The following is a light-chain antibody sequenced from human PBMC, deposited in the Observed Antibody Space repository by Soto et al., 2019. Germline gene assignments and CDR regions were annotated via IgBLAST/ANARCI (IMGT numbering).Light chain of an antibody. Sequence: QSVMTQPPSVSVAPGQRVTISCSGSSSNIGGNSVYWYQQLPGTAPKLLIYDDDKRPSGIPDRFSGSKSGTSATLGITGFQTGDEADYYCGSWDSSLSAYVFGTGTKVTVL. CDR3: GSWDSSLSAYV. CDR2: DDD. V-gene: IGLV1-51*01. CDR1: SSNIGGNS. J-gene: IGLJ1*01.